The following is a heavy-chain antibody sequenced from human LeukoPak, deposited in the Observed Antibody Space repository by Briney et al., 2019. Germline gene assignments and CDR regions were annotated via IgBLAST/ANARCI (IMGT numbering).Heavy chain of an antibody. CDR1: GFTFSNYA. Sequence: GGSLRLSCAVSGFTFSNYAMSWVRQAPGQGLEWVSTISGSGVTTYYADSVKGRFTISRDNSKNTLYLQMNSLGAEDTAVYYCAKVLDYYYGSGRDNGMDVWGQGTTVTVSS. V-gene: IGHV3-23*01. J-gene: IGHJ6*02. D-gene: IGHD3-10*01. CDR3: AKVLDYYYGSGRDNGMDV. CDR2: ISGSGVTT.